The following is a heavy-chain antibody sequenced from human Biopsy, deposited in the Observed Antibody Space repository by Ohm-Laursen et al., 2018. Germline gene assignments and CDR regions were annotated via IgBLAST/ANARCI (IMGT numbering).Heavy chain of an antibody. J-gene: IGHJ4*02. CDR1: GGSVRSPDHR. CDR2: IYYSRTT. D-gene: IGHD3-10*01. Sequence: SDTLSLTCTVSGGSVRSPDHRWNWVRRAPGKGLEWIGNIYYSRTTLYNPSLSGRVTMDLDRSTNQFSLKLKSVTSADTAVYFCARAYFYGMGTSNYFLDSWGQGALVTVSS. V-gene: IGHV4-30-4*02. CDR3: ARAYFYGMGTSNYFLDS.